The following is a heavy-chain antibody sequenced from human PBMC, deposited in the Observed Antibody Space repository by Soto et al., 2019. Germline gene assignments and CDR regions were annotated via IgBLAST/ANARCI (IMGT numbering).Heavy chain of an antibody. V-gene: IGHV1-18*01. CDR1: GYTFTSYG. CDR3: ARDKRRVAFDI. CDR2: ISAYNGNT. J-gene: IGHJ3*02. Sequence: ASVKVSCKASGYTFTSYGISWVRQAPGQGLEWMGWISAYNGNTNYAQKLQGRVTMTTDTSTSTAYVELRSLRSDDTAVYYCARDKRRVAFDIWGQGTMVTVSS. D-gene: IGHD1-1*01.